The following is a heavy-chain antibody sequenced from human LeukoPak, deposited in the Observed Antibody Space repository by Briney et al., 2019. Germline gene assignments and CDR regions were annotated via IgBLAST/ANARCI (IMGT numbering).Heavy chain of an antibody. V-gene: IGHV4-59*11. J-gene: IGHJ6*03. D-gene: IGHD3-3*01. Sequence: SESLSLTCTASGGSISSHYWSWIRQPPGKGLEWIGYIYYSGSTNYNPSLKSRVTISVDTSKNQFSLKLSSVTAADTAVYYCARDHYDFWSGYYTVEGYYYYMDVWGKGTTVTVSS. CDR1: GGSISSHY. CDR3: ARDHYDFWSGYYTVEGYYYYMDV. CDR2: IYYSGST.